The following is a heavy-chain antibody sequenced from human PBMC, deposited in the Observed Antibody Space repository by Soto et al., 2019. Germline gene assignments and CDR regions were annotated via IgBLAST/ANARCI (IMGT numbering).Heavy chain of an antibody. V-gene: IGHV1-69*02. CDR1: GGTFSSYT. D-gene: IGHD3-9*01. CDR2: IIPILGIA. Sequence: QVQLVQSGAEVKKPGSSVKVSCKASGGTFSSYTISWVRQAPGQGLEWMGRIIPILGIANYAQKFQGRVTITADKSTSTAYMELSSLRSEDTAVYYCARVGDHDILTGYPYYFDYWGQGTLVTVSS. J-gene: IGHJ4*02. CDR3: ARVGDHDILTGYPYYFDY.